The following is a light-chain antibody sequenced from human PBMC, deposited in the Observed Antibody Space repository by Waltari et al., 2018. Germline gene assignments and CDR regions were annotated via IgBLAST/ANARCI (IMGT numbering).Light chain of an antibody. CDR3: LQGSDWPHG. J-gene: IGKJ2*03. CDR2: DAS. V-gene: IGKV3-15*01. Sequence: EIVMTQSPATLSLSLGERAILSCRATQSVRYNLSWYLQKPGQAPRPLIYDASTRATGIPVRFSGTGSGTDFTLIISRLQPEDVAIYYCLQGSDWPHGFGQGTEVEIK. CDR1: QSVRYN.